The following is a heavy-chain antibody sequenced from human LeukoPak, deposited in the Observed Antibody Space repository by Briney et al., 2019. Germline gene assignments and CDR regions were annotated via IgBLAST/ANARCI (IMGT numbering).Heavy chain of an antibody. J-gene: IGHJ3*02. CDR3: ARGTYVDKGATDAFDI. Sequence: PSETLSLTCAVYGGSFSGYYWSWIRQPPGKGLEWIGEINHSGSTNYNPSLKSRVTISVDTSKNQFSLKLSSVTAADTAVYYCARGTYVDKGATDAFDIWGQGTMVTVSS. CDR2: INHSGST. D-gene: IGHD5-12*01. V-gene: IGHV4-34*01. CDR1: GGSFSGYY.